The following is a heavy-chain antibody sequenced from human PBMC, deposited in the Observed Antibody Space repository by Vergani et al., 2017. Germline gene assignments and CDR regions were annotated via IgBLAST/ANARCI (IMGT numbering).Heavy chain of an antibody. V-gene: IGHV4-30-2*01. CDR2: IYHSGST. CDR3: ARARYYYDSSGYYPYWYVDL. D-gene: IGHD3-22*01. CDR1: GGSISSGGYS. Sequence: QLQLQESGSGLVKPSQTLSLTCAVSGGSISSGGYSWSWLRQPPGKGLEWIGYIYHSGSTYYNPSLKSRFTISVDRSKNQFALKLSSVTAADTAVYYCARARYYYDSSGYYPYWYVDLWGRGTLVTVSS. J-gene: IGHJ2*01.